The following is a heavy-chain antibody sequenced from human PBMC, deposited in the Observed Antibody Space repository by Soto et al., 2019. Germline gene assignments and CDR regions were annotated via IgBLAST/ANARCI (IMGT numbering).Heavy chain of an antibody. CDR3: ARGGTPIDY. J-gene: IGHJ4*02. Sequence: QVQLVQSGAEVKKPGASVKVSCKTSGYTFTNFGLSWVRQAPGQGLEWMGWISAYNGNTNYAQNFQGRATMTTDTSTSTAYMELRNLRTDDTAVYYCARGGTPIDYCGQGTLVTVSS. D-gene: IGHD3-16*01. V-gene: IGHV1-18*01. CDR1: GYTFTNFG. CDR2: ISAYNGNT.